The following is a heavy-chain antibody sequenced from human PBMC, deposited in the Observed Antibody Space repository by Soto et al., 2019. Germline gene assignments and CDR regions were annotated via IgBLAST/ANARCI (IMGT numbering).Heavy chain of an antibody. CDR3: AKGDSSWYGILDDY. J-gene: IGHJ4*02. D-gene: IGHD6-13*01. V-gene: IGHV3-23*01. Sequence: EVQLLESGGGLVQPGGSLRLSCAASGFTFSSYAMSWVRQAPGKGLEWVSAISGSGGSTYYADSVKGRFTISSDNSKNTLYLQMNSLRAEDTAVYYCAKGDSSWYGILDDYWGQGTLVTVSS. CDR1: GFTFSSYA. CDR2: ISGSGGST.